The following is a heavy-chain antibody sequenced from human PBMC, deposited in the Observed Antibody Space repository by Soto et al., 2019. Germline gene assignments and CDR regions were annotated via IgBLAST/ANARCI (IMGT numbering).Heavy chain of an antibody. CDR1: GGSFSGYY. J-gene: IGHJ4*02. CDR3: ARPGYSYGWNYFDY. CDR2: INHSGST. V-gene: IGHV4-34*01. Sequence: QVQLQQWGAGLLKPSETLSLTCAVYGGSFSGYYWSWIRQPPGKGLEWIGEINHSGSTNYNPSLKSRGTTSVDTTKNQSSLKLSSVTAADTAVYYCARPGYSYGWNYFDYWGQGTLVTVSS. D-gene: IGHD5-18*01.